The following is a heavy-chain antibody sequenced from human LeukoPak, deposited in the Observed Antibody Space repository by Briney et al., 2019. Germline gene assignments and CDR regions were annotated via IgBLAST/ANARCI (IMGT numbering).Heavy chain of an antibody. CDR2: INPNSGGT. CDR3: AIAYCTNGVCYPFDY. J-gene: IGHJ4*02. V-gene: IGHV1-2*02. Sequence: ASVKVSCKASGYTFTGYYMHWVRQAPGQGLEWMGWINPNSGGTNYAQKFQGRVTMTRDTSISTAYMELSRLRSDDTAVYYCAIAYCTNGVCYPFDYWGQGTLVTVSS. D-gene: IGHD2-8*01. CDR1: GYTFTGYY.